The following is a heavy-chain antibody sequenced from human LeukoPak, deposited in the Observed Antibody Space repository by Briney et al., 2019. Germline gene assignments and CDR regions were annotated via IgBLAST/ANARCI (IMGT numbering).Heavy chain of an antibody. CDR1: GGSISSSTYY. CDR3: ASGSGYFFDY. Sequence: SETLSLTCTVSGGSISSSTYYWGWIRQPPGKGLEWIGNIYYSGSTYYTPSLKSRVTISTDTSKNQFSLKLSSVTAADTAVYYCASGSGYFFDYWGQGTLVTVSS. CDR2: IYYSGST. J-gene: IGHJ4*02. D-gene: IGHD1-14*01. V-gene: IGHV4-39*01.